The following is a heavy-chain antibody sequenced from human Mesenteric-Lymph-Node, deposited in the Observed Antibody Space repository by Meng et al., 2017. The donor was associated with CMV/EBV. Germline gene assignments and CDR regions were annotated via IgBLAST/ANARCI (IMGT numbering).Heavy chain of an antibody. J-gene: IGHJ5*02. CDR3: ARGIGGWFDP. CDR2: INHSGST. D-gene: IGHD3-16*01. V-gene: IGHV4-34*01. Sequence: GCGGSVSGVYWSWIRQPPGKGLEWIGQINHSGSTNYIPSLKSRVTISVDTSKKQFSLKLSSVTAADTALYYCARGIGGWFDPWGQGTLVTVSS. CDR1: GGSVSGVY.